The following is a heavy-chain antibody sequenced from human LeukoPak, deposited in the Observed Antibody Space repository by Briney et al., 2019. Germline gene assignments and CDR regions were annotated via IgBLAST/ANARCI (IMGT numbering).Heavy chain of an antibody. CDR2: IYYSGST. Sequence: SETLSLTCTVSGGSISSYYWSWIRQPPGKGLEWIGYIYYSGSTNYNPSLKSRVTISVDTSKNQFSLKLSSVTAADTAVYYCARGYCSSTSCYFYGLFDYWGQGTLVTVSS. J-gene: IGHJ4*02. D-gene: IGHD2-2*01. CDR1: GGSISSYY. CDR3: ARGYCSSTSCYFYGLFDY. V-gene: IGHV4-59*01.